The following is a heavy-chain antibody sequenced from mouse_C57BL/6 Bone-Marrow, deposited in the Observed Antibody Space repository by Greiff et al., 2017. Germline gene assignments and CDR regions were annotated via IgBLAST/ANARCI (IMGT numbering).Heavy chain of an antibody. D-gene: IGHD1-1*01. CDR2: IDPETGGT. J-gene: IGHJ4*01. CDR3: TRTPFTKGDYDAMDY. CDR1: GYSFTDYE. V-gene: IGHV1-15*01. Sequence: VQLQQSGAELVRPGASVTLSCKASGYSFTDYEMHWVKQTPVHGLEWIGAIDPETGGTAYNQKFKGKAILTADTSSSTAYMELRSLTSEDSAVYYYTRTPFTKGDYDAMDYWGQGTSVTVSS.